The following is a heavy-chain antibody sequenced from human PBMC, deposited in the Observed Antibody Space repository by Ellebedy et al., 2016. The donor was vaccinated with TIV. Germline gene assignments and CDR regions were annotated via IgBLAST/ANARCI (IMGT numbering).Heavy chain of an antibody. Sequence: SQTLSLTCAISGDSVSSNSAAWNWIRQSPSRGLEWLGRTYYRSKWYNDYAVSVKSRITINPDTSKNQFSLQLNSVTPEDTAVYYCALSVAAPVSGAFDIWGQGTMVTVSS. CDR2: TYYRSKWYN. CDR1: GDSVSSNSAA. D-gene: IGHD6-19*01. V-gene: IGHV6-1*01. CDR3: ALSVAAPVSGAFDI. J-gene: IGHJ3*02.